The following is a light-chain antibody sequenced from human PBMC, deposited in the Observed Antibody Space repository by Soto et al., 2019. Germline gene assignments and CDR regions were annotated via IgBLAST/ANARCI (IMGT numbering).Light chain of an antibody. CDR1: QSISSW. J-gene: IGKJ5*01. V-gene: IGKV1-5*03. CDR2: KAS. CDR3: QQYGNSPLIT. Sequence: DIQTTQSPSTLSASVGDRVTITCRASQSISSWLAWYQQKPGKAPKLLIYKASSLESGVPSRFSGSGSGTDFTLTISRLEPEDFAVYYCQQYGNSPLITFGQGTRLEIK.